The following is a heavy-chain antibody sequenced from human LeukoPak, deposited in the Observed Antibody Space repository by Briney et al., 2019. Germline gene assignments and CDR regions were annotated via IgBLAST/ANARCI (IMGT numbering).Heavy chain of an antibody. Sequence: GGSLRLSCAASGFTFSSYAMHWVRQAPGKGLEWVAVISYDGSNKYYADSVKGRFTISRDNSKNTLYLQMNSLRVEDTAVYYCAKYPYYYDSSGYPRYYYGMDVWGQGTTVTVSS. CDR1: GFTFSSYA. CDR2: ISYDGSNK. J-gene: IGHJ6*02. V-gene: IGHV3-30-3*02. CDR3: AKYPYYYDSSGYPRYYYGMDV. D-gene: IGHD3-22*01.